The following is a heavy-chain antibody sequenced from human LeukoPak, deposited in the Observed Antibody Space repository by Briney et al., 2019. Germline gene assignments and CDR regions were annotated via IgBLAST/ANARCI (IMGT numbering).Heavy chain of an antibody. Sequence: GGSLRLSCAASGFTFSSYWMSWVRQAPGKGLEWVSAISGSGGTTYYPDSEKGRFTVSRDNSKDTLYLQMNGLRAEDTAIYYCAKRLPFYYDYWGQGILVTVSS. V-gene: IGHV3-23*01. J-gene: IGHJ4*02. CDR1: GFTFSSYW. CDR3: AKRLPFYYDY. CDR2: ISGSGGTT.